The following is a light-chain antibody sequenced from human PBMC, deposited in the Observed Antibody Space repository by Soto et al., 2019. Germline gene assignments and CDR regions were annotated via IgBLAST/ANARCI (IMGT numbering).Light chain of an antibody. J-gene: IGKJ3*01. CDR3: LQYAHWAFT. Sequence: DVVLTQSPLSLPVTLGQPASISCMSSQSLVYSDGITYLNWFQQRPGQSPRRLIYKVSNRDSGVPDRFGGSGSGTYFTLKISRVEPEDVGVYFCLQYAHWAFTFGPGTRVDIK. CDR2: KVS. V-gene: IGKV2-30*01. CDR1: QSLVYSDGITY.